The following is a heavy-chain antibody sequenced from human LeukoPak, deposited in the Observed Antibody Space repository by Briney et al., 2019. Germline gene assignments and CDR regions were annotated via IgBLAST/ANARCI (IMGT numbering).Heavy chain of an antibody. V-gene: IGHV1-69*04. CDR3: AREPHYYDSSGYYFDY. CDR2: IIPILGIA. J-gene: IGHJ4*02. Sequence: SVKVSCKASGGTFSSYTISWVRQAPGQGLEWMGRIIPILGIANYAQKFQGRVTITADKSTSTAYMELSSLRFEDTAVYHCAREPHYYDSSGYYFDYWGQGTLVTVSS. D-gene: IGHD3-22*01. CDR1: GGTFSSYT.